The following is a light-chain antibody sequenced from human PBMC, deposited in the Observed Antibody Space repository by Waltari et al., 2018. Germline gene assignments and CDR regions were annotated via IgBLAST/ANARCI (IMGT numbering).Light chain of an antibody. CDR3: QQYNSYSLLT. CDR1: QSIINW. Sequence: DIQMTQSPSTLSASVGDRFTLTCRASQSIINWLAWYQQKPGKDPKLLIYKASTLESGIPSRFSGRGSGTEFTLTISSLQPDDFATYYCQQYNSYSLLTFGGGTKVEIK. V-gene: IGKV1-5*03. CDR2: KAS. J-gene: IGKJ4*01.